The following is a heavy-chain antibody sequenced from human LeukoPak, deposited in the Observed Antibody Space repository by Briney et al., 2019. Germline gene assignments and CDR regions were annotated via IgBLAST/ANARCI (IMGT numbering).Heavy chain of an antibody. CDR1: GGSISSYY. J-gene: IGHJ5*02. D-gene: IGHD3-10*01. V-gene: IGHV4-59*01. CDR3: ARCIGGGYWFDP. CDR2: IYYSGST. Sequence: SETLSLTCTVSGGSISSYYWSWIRQPPGKGLEWIGYIYYSGSTNYNPSLKSRVTISVDTSKNQFSLKLSSVTAADTAVYYCARCIGGGYWFDPWGQGTLVTVSS.